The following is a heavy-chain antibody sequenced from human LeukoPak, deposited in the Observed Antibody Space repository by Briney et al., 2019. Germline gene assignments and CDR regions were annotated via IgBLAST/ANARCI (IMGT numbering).Heavy chain of an antibody. V-gene: IGHV1-69*13. Sequence: SVKVSCKASGGTFISYAISWVRQAPGHGLEWMGGIIPIFGTADYAQKFQGRVTITADEPTSTAYMELSSLRSEDAAVYYCARSLEETQANPFDYWGQGTLVTVSS. CDR3: ARSLEETQANPFDY. CDR2: IIPIFGTA. J-gene: IGHJ4*02. D-gene: IGHD1-14*01. CDR1: GGTFISYA.